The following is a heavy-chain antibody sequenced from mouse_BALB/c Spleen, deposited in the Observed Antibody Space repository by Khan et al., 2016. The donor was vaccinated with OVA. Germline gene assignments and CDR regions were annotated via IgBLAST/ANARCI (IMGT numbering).Heavy chain of an antibody. CDR3: ARDYWFTY. CDR2: ISSGGTT. CDR1: GFTFSNYA. Sequence: EVELVESGGDLVKPGGSLKLSCAASGFTFSNYAMSWVRQTPEKRLELVASISSGGTTYYPDSVKGRFTISRDNARNILYLQMNSLRSEDTAMFYCARDYWFTYWGQGTLVTVSA. J-gene: IGHJ3*01. D-gene: IGHD1-1*02. V-gene: IGHV5-6-5*01.